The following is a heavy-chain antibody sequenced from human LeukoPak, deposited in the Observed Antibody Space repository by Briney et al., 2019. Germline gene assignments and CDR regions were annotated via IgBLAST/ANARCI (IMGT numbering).Heavy chain of an antibody. V-gene: IGHV3-21*01. CDR2: ISSSSSYI. Sequence: GGSLRLSCAASGFTFTSYTMTWVRQAPGKGLEWVSSISSSSSYIYCADSMKGRFTISRDNAKNSLYLQMNSLRAEDTAVYYCARESGRNWGQGTLVTVSS. D-gene: IGHD5-12*01. J-gene: IGHJ4*02. CDR1: GFTFTSYT. CDR3: ARESGRN.